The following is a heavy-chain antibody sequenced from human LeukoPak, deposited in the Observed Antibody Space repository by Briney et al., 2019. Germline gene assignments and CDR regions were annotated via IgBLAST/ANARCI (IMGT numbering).Heavy chain of an antibody. V-gene: IGHV3-48*04. CDR2: IGPSGVTR. Sequence: GGSLRLSCEGSGFMFGNHGLIWVRQAPGKGLDWLSFIGPSGVTRLYANSVKGRFTISRDNAENSVFLQMNSLRVEDTAVYYCARRVAAAGSTGLRYIDVWGKGTTVTVSS. CDR1: GFMFGNHG. CDR3: ARRVAAAGSTGLRYIDV. J-gene: IGHJ6*03. D-gene: IGHD6-13*01.